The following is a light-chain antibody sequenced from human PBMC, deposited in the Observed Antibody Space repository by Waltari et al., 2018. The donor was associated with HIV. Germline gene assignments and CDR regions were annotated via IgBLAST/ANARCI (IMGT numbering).Light chain of an antibody. Sequence: QSALTPPPSASGSLGQAVTISCTGTSSDVGGYEYVSWYQHHPDKAPKLIIYEVNKRPSGAPDRFSGSKSDNTASLTVAGLQDDDEAHYYCASYGDTNRVLFGGGTRVTVL. V-gene: IGLV2-8*01. J-gene: IGLJ6*01. CDR3: ASYGDTNRVL. CDR1: SSDVGGYEY. CDR2: EVN.